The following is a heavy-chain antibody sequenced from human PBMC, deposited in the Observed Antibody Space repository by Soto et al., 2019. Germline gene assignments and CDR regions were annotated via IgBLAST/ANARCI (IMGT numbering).Heavy chain of an antibody. CDR3: AKDSGGYWLNYGIDV. Sequence: QVQLVESGGGVVQPGRSLRLSCAASGFTFSSYGMHWVRQAPGKGLEWVAVIWYDGSNKYYADSVKGRFTISRDNSKNTLYLQMNSLRAEDTAVYYCAKDSGGYWLNYGIDVWGQGTTVTVSS. CDR1: GFTFSSYG. V-gene: IGHV3-33*06. CDR2: IWYDGSNK. D-gene: IGHD3-22*01. J-gene: IGHJ6*02.